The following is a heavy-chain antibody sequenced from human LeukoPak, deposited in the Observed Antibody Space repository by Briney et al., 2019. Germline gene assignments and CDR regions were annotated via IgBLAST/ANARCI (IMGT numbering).Heavy chain of an antibody. J-gene: IGHJ4*02. D-gene: IGHD1-7*01. CDR3: AKSFRTRIYYFDY. CDR2: KAFDGSDE. CDR1: GFIFSSYA. V-gene: IGHV3-30*04. Sequence: GGSLRLSCTASGFIFSSYAMHWVRQAPGKGLEWVAVKAFDGSDEYYADSVKGRFTISRDNSKNTLYLQMNSLRGEDTAVYYCAKSFRTRIYYFDYWGQGTLVTVSS.